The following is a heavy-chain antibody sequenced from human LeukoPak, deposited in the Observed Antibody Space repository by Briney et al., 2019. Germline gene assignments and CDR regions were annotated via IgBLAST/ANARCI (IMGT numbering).Heavy chain of an antibody. CDR2: ISYDGSNK. D-gene: IGHD3-10*01. CDR3: AKDRYYYGSGSLYYFDY. Sequence: GRSLRLSCAAPGFTFSSYGMHWVRQAPGKGLEWVAVISYDGSNKYYADSVKGRFTISRDNSKNTLYLQMNSLRAEDTAVYYCAKDRYYYGSGSLYYFDYWGQGTLVTVSS. V-gene: IGHV3-30*18. CDR1: GFTFSSYG. J-gene: IGHJ4*02.